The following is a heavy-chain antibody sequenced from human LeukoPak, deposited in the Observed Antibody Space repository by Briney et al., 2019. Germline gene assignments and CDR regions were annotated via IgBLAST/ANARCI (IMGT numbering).Heavy chain of an antibody. CDR1: GYTLTSYD. CDR2: MNPNSGRT. D-gene: IGHD2-2*02. Sequence: ASVKVSCKASGYTLTSYDINWVRQATGQGLEWMGWMNPNSGRTGYAQNFQGRITITRNTSISTAYLELSSLRSDDTAVYYCARRPVVPAAIPEGWFDPWGQGTLVTVSS. J-gene: IGHJ5*02. CDR3: ARRPVVPAAIPEGWFDP. V-gene: IGHV1-8*01.